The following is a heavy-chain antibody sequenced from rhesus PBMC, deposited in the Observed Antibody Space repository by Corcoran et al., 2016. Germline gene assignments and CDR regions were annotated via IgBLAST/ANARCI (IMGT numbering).Heavy chain of an antibody. D-gene: IGHD6-31*01. V-gene: IGHV4-122*02. CDR1: GGSISSGYYY. J-gene: IGHJ4*01. CDR2: ITYSGST. Sequence: QVQLQESGPGLVKPSETLSLTCAVSGGSISSGYYYWSWIRQPPRKGLEWIVYITYSGSTSYNPSLKSRLTISRDTSKNQFSLKLSSVTAADTAVYYCARDNSSGRRYFDYWGQGVLVTVSS. CDR3: ARDNSSGRRYFDY.